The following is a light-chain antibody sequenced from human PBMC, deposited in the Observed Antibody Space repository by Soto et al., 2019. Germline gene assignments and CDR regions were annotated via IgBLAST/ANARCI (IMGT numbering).Light chain of an antibody. J-gene: IGLJ1*01. V-gene: IGLV2-8*01. CDR2: EVA. Sequence: QSALPQPPSASGSPGQSVTISCTGTSSDVGGYNSVSWYQQHPGKAPKLMIYEVAKRPSGVPDRFSGSKSGYTASLTVSGLQAEDDADYYCSSYVGSNTYVFGTGTKVTVL. CDR3: SSYVGSNTYV. CDR1: SSDVGGYNS.